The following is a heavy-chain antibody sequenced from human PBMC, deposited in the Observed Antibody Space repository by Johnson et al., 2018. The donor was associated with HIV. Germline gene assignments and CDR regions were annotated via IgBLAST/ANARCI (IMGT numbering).Heavy chain of an antibody. CDR2: ISHDGSNK. V-gene: IGHV3-30*19. D-gene: IGHD2-2*01. CDR1: GFTFSSYG. Sequence: QVQLVESGGGVVQPGRSLRLSCAASGFTFSSYGMHWVRQVPGKGLEWLAVISHDGSNKYYADSVKGRLTISRDNSKNTLFLQMNSLKADDTARYFCARDRSAAVMNEALDMWGQGTLVTVSS. CDR3: ARDRSAAVMNEALDM. J-gene: IGHJ3*02.